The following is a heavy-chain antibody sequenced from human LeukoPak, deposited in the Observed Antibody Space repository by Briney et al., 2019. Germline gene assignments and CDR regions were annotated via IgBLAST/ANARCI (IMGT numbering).Heavy chain of an antibody. CDR1: GYSFTSYW. CDR2: IYPGDSDT. V-gene: IGHV5-51*01. Sequence: GESLKISGKGSGYSFTSYWIGWVRQMPGKGLEWMGIIYPGDSDTRYSPSFQGQVTISADKSISTAYLQWSSLKASDTSMYCCARGSGRKYDFWSYWGQGTLVTVSS. CDR3: ARGSGRKYDFWSY. J-gene: IGHJ4*02. D-gene: IGHD3-3*01.